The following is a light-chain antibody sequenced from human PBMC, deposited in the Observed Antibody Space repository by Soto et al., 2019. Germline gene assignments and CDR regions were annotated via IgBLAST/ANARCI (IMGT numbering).Light chain of an antibody. CDR1: QSVSSSY. V-gene: IGKV3-20*01. Sequence: EIVLTQSPGTLSLSPGERATLSCRASQSVSSSYLTWYQQKPGQAPRLLIYVASSRATGIPDRFSGGGSGTDFTLTISRLEPEDFAVYYCQQYGSSPPLTFGGGTKVEIK. J-gene: IGKJ4*01. CDR2: VAS. CDR3: QQYGSSPPLT.